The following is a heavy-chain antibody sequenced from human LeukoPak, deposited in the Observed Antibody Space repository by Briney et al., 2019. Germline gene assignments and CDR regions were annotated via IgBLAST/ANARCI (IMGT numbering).Heavy chain of an antibody. D-gene: IGHD1-26*01. V-gene: IGHV3-11*06. CDR2: ISRSSTDI. J-gene: IGHJ6*03. CDR3: ARDSGRYGYYMDV. Sequence: GGSLRLSCAASGFTFSDYYMSWSRQAPGKVLEWVSDISRSSTDIHYADSVTGRFTISRDNAKNSLYLQMNGLRVEDTAVYYCARDSGRYGYYMDVWGKGTTVTVSS. CDR1: GFTFSDYY.